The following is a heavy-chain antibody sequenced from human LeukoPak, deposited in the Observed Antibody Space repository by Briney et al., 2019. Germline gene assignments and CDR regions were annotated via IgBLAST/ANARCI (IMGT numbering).Heavy chain of an antibody. J-gene: IGHJ4*02. D-gene: IGHD3-16*01. CDR1: GGSFSGYY. Sequence: PSETLSLTCAVYGGSFSGYYWSWIRQLPGKGLEWIGEINHSGSTNYNPSLRSRVTISVDTSKNQFSLKLSSVTAADTAVYYCARGEGSYDYVWGSHLKYYFDYWGQGTLVTVSS. CDR3: ARGEGSYDYVWGSHLKYYFDY. V-gene: IGHV4-34*01. CDR2: INHSGST.